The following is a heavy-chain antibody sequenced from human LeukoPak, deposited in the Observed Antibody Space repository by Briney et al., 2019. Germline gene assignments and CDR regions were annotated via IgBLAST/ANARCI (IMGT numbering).Heavy chain of an antibody. Sequence: GGSLRLSCAASGFTFSSNAMSWVRQAPGKGLEWVSTISGSGGRTDYADSVKGRFTLSRDNSKNTLYMQMNSLRAEDTAVYYCARSPSYSSSTNYGMDVWGQGTTVTVSS. CDR2: ISGSGGRT. CDR3: ARSPSYSSSTNYGMDV. D-gene: IGHD6-13*01. J-gene: IGHJ6*02. V-gene: IGHV3-23*01. CDR1: GFTFSSNA.